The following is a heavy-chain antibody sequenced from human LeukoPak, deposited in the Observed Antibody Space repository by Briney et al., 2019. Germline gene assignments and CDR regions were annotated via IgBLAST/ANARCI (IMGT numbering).Heavy chain of an antibody. V-gene: IGHV1-69*01. J-gene: IGHJ4*02. D-gene: IGHD2-15*01. CDR2: IIPTFGTA. Sequence: SVKVSCKASGGTFSSYAISWVRQAPGQGLEWMGGIIPTFGTANYAQKVQGRVTITADESTSTAYMELSSLRCEDQGVYYCASRLERYCSGGSCYPEDYWGQGTLVTVSS. CDR3: ASRLERYCSGGSCYPEDY. CDR1: GGTFSSYA.